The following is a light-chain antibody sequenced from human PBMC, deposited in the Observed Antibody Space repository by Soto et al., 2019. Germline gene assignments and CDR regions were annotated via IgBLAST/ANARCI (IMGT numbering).Light chain of an antibody. V-gene: IGKV3-15*01. CDR1: QSVSSN. CDR2: GAS. Sequence: EIVLTQSPATLSLAPGERATLSCRASQSVSSNLAWYQQKPGQAPILLIYGASTRATGTPARFSGSGSGTEFTLTISSLQSEDFAVYYCQQYIRWPLTFGGGTKVDI. J-gene: IGKJ4*01. CDR3: QQYIRWPLT.